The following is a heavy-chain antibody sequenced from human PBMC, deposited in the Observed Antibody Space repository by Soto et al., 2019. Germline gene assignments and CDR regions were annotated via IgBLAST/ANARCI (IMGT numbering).Heavy chain of an antibody. CDR1: GGSFSGYY. CDR3: ARGRYYYGSGSYLSWFDP. CDR2: INHSGST. V-gene: IGHV4-34*01. J-gene: IGHJ5*02. D-gene: IGHD3-10*01. Sequence: PSDTPSLTCAVYGGSFSGYYGSWLRQHPGKGLEWIGEINHSGSTNYNPSLKSRVTISVDTSKNQFSLKLSSVTAADTAVYYCARGRYYYGSGSYLSWFDPWGQGTLVNVSA.